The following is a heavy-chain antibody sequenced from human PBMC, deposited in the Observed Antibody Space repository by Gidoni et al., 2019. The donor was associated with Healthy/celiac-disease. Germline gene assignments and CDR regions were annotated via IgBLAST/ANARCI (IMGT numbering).Heavy chain of an antibody. CDR2: IIPIFGTA. CDR3: ARGSYCSSTSCYHYYYYGMDV. V-gene: IGHV1-69*06. J-gene: IGHJ6*02. Sequence: QVQLVQSGAEVKKPGSSVKVSCKASGGTFSSYAISWVRQAPGQGLEWMGGIIPIFGTANYAQKFQGRVTITADKSTSTAYMELSSLRSEDTAVYYCARGSYCSSTSCYHYYYYGMDVWGQGTTVTVSS. CDR1: GGTFSSYA. D-gene: IGHD2-2*01.